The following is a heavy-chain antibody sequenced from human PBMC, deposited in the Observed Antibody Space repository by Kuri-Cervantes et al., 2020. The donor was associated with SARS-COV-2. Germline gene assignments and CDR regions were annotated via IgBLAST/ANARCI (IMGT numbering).Heavy chain of an antibody. J-gene: IGHJ6*03. Sequence: GESLKISCAASGFTFSGSAMHWVRQAPGKGLEWVSSISSSSSYIYYADSVKGRFTISRDNAKNSLYLQMNSLRAEDTAVYYCASSPQTGDYYYYYYMDVWGKGTTVTVSS. CDR3: ASSPQTGDYYYYYYMDV. CDR2: ISSSSSYI. CDR1: GFTFSGSA. D-gene: IGHD1-14*01. V-gene: IGHV3-21*06.